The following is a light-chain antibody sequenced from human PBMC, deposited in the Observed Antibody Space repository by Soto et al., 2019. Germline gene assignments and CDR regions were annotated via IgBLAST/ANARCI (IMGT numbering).Light chain of an antibody. V-gene: IGLV2-8*01. CDR3: SSYSGSNKLL. CDR2: EVT. CDR1: SSDVGGYNY. J-gene: IGLJ2*01. Sequence: QSALTQPPSASGSPGQSVTISCTGTSSDVGGYNYVSWYQQHPGKAPKLMIYEVTKRSSGVPDRFSGSKSGNTASLTVSGLQAEDEADYYCSSYSGSNKLLFGGGTKLTVL.